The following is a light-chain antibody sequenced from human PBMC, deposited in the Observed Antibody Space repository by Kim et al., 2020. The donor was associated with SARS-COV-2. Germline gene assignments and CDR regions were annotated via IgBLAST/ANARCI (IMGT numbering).Light chain of an antibody. Sequence: GHSVTILCYRHRPTLASHPMHSYQLAPGTANTPLLPSPNPRPSGVPERFSGYKSGTSASLAISGLQPAAEADYYCATWGDSQNGWVFGGGTQLTVL. J-gene: IGLJ3*02. CDR1: RPTLASHP. CDR3: ATWGDSQNGWV. CDR2: SPN. V-gene: IGLV1-44*01.